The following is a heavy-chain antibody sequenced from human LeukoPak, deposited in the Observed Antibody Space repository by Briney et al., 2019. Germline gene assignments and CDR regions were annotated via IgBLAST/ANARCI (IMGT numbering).Heavy chain of an antibody. J-gene: IGHJ4*02. CDR1: GFTFSLYA. Sequence: KSGGSLRLSCAASGFTFSLYAMNWVRQAPGKGLEWVSYINDDSSDIHYADSVRGRFTISRDNARNTLHLQLNSLRAEDTAVYYCARDTSQPGLIDSWGQGTLVIVSS. CDR3: ARDTSQPGLIDS. CDR2: INDDSSDI. V-gene: IGHV3-21*05. D-gene: IGHD2-2*01.